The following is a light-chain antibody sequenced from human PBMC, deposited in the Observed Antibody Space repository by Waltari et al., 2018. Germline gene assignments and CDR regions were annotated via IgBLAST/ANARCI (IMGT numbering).Light chain of an antibody. CDR3: MQALQTPYT. Sequence: DIVMTQSPLSLPVTPGEPASISCRFSQSLLHNNGYNYLDWYLQKPGQSPQLLIYLGSNRASGVPDRFSGSGSGTDFTLKINRVEAEDVGVYYCMQALQTPYTFGQGTKLEI. CDR1: QSLLHNNGYNY. CDR2: LGS. J-gene: IGKJ2*01. V-gene: IGKV2-28*01.